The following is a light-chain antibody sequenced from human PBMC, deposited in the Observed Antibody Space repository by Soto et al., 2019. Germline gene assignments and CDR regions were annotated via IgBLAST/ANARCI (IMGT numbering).Light chain of an antibody. J-gene: IGKJ1*01. Sequence: DLVMTQSPLSLPVTPGEPASISCRSSQSLLHSNGYNYLDWYLQKPGQSPQLLIYLGSNRASGVPDRFSGSGSGTDFTLKISRVEAEDVGVYYCMQALQTRTFGQGTEVEIK. CDR3: MQALQTRT. CDR2: LGS. V-gene: IGKV2-28*01. CDR1: QSLLHSNGYNY.